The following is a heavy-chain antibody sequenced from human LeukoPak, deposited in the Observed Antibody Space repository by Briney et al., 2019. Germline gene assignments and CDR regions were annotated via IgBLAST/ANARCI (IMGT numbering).Heavy chain of an antibody. Sequence: ASVNVSCKASGYTFTGYYMHWVRQAPGQGLEWMGWINPNSGGTNYAQKFQGRVNMTRDTYISTAYMELSRMRSDDTAVYYCATYHSSGWYWGQGTLVTVSS. CDR3: ATYHSSGWY. D-gene: IGHD6-19*01. CDR2: INPNSGGT. J-gene: IGHJ4*02. CDR1: GYTFTGYY. V-gene: IGHV1-2*02.